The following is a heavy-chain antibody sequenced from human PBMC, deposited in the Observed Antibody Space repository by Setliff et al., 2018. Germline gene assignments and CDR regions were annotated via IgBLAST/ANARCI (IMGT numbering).Heavy chain of an antibody. V-gene: IGHV3-74*01. CDR2: IKTDGSDT. D-gene: IGHD3-9*01. J-gene: IGHJ6*02. CDR3: ARAYYGTVNGYSSYYGLDV. CDR1: GFTFSSTW. Sequence: PGGSLRLSCVASGFTFSSTWMHWVRQAPGKGLAWVSRIKTDGSDTKYADSVKGRFTISRDNAKNTLYLQMNSLRAEDTAVYYCARAYYGTVNGYSSYYGLDVWGQGTTVTVSS.